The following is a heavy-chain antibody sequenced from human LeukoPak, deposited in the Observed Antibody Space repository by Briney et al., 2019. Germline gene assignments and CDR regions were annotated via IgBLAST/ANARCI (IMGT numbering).Heavy chain of an antibody. D-gene: IGHD6-13*01. Sequence: PSETLSLTCTVSGGSISSYYWSWIRQPAGKGLEWIGRIYTSGSTNYNPSLKSRVTMSIDTSKNQCSLKLSSVTAADTAVYYCARAGDSSSWYEGGYYFDYWGQGTLVTVSS. V-gene: IGHV4-4*07. CDR3: ARAGDSSSWYEGGYYFDY. CDR2: IYTSGST. J-gene: IGHJ4*02. CDR1: GGSISSYY.